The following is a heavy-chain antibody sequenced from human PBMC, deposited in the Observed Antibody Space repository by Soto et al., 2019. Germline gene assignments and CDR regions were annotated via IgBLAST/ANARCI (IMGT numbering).Heavy chain of an antibody. V-gene: IGHV4-31*03. J-gene: IGHJ4*02. CDR3: ARYRFSGTKWSKFDY. CDR1: GVTISSGAYY. D-gene: IGHD3-16*02. Sequence: PSETLSLTCTVSGVTISSGAYYWSWIRQHPGKGLEWIGNIYYNGSTYYSPSLKSRVAISLDTSKNQFSLRLSSVTAADTAVYYCARYRFSGTKWSKFDYWGQGTLVTVSS. CDR2: IYYNGST.